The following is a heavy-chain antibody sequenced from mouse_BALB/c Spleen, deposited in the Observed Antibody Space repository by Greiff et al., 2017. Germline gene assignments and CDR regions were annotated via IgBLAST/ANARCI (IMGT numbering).Heavy chain of an antibody. CDR2: ISSGGGST. CDR1: GFAFSSYD. D-gene: IGHD1-1*01. V-gene: IGHV5-12-1*01. Sequence: EVKVVESGGGLVKPGGSLKLSCAASGFAFSSYDMSWVRQTPEKRLEWVAYISSGGGSTYYPDTVKGRFTISRDNAKNTLYLQMSSLKSEDTAMYYCARHNTTVVRGYWGQGTSVTVSS. J-gene: IGHJ4*01. CDR3: ARHNTTVVRGY.